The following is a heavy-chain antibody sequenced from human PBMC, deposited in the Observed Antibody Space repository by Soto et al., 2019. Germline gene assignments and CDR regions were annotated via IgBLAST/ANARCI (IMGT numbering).Heavy chain of an antibody. D-gene: IGHD1-26*01. V-gene: IGHV4-59*12. CDR1: NGCSSGFY. Sequence: SQTRSFTCSVSNGCSSGFYWTWIRQPPGKILEWIGYIHYSGRTDYNPSLTSRATMSVDTSKNQFSLNLKSITAADTAVYYCVRVGVGIGNHFDSWGRGTLVTASS. J-gene: IGHJ4*02. CDR2: IHYSGRT. CDR3: VRVGVGIGNHFDS.